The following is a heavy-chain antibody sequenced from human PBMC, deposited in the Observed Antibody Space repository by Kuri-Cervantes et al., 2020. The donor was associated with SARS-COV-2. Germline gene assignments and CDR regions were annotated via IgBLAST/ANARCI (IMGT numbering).Heavy chain of an antibody. CDR2: TKSKTDGGTT. D-gene: IGHD3-3*01. Sequence: GGSLRLSCAVSGYSISSGYYWGWVRQAPGKGLEWVGRTKSKTDGGTTDYAAPVKGRFTISRDDSKNTLYLQMNSLKTEDTAVYYCTTDPRGTKIQRSGYRRVDIWGQGTMVTVSS. J-gene: IGHJ3*02. CDR1: GYSISSGYY. V-gene: IGHV3-15*01. CDR3: TTDPRGTKIQRSGYRRVDI.